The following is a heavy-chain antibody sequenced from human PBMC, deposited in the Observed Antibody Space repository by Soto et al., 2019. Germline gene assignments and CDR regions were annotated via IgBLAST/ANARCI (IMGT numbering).Heavy chain of an antibody. CDR2: IYHSGST. CDR3: ARAHDPVDIAAAGTYEYYFDY. V-gene: IGHV4-4*02. D-gene: IGHD6-13*01. CDR1: SGSISSSNW. J-gene: IGHJ4*02. Sequence: QVQLQESGPGLVKPSGTLSLTCAVSSGSISSSNWWSWVRQPPGKGLEWIGEIYHSGSTNYNPSLKSRVTISVDKSKNQFSLKLSSVTAADTAVYYCARAHDPVDIAAAGTYEYYFDYWGQGTLVTVSS.